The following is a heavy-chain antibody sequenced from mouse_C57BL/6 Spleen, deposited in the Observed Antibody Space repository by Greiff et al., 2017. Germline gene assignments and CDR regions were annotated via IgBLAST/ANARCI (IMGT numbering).Heavy chain of an antibody. CDR1: GYTFTDYN. CDR2: INPNNGGT. Sequence: VQLKQSGPELVKPGASVKIPCKASGYTFTDYNMDWVKQSHGKSLEWIGDINPNNGGTIYNQKFKGKATLTVDKSSSTAYMELRSLTSEDTAVYYCARRLYDYDGFAYWGQGTLVTVSA. V-gene: IGHV1-18*01. D-gene: IGHD2-4*01. J-gene: IGHJ3*01. CDR3: ARRLYDYDGFAY.